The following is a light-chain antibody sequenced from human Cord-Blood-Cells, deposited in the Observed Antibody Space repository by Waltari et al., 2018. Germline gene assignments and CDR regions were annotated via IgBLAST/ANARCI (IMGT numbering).Light chain of an antibody. V-gene: IGLV3-25*03. CDR2: KDS. Sequence: SYELTQPPSVSVSPGQTARITCPGDALPKPYAYWYQQKPGQAPVLVIYKDSERPSGIPERFSGSSSGTTVTLTISGVQAEDEADYYCQSADSSGTYPVVFGGGTKLTVL. J-gene: IGLJ2*01. CDR1: ALPKPY. CDR3: QSADSSGTYPVV.